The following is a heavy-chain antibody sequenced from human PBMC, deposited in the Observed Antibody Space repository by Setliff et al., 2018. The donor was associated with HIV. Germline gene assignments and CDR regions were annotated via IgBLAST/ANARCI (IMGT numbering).Heavy chain of an antibody. V-gene: IGHV1-2*02. J-gene: IGHJ3*02. CDR2: INPNSGGT. CDR3: ARGGRKIGMGDAFDI. D-gene: IGHD3-16*01. CDR1: GYTFPSFY. Sequence: GASVKVSCKASGYTFPSFYMHWVRQAPGQGLEWMGWINPNSGGTNYAQKFQGRVTMTRDTSISTAYMELSRLRSDDTAVYSCARGGRKIGMGDAFDIWGQGTMVTVSS.